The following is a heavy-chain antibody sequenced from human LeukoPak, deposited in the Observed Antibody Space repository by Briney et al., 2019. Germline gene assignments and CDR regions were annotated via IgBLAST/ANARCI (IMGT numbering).Heavy chain of an antibody. D-gene: IGHD2-21*02. Sequence: ASVKVSCKASGYTFTSYGITWVRQAPGQGREWMGWISAYTGNTNYAQNLQDRVTMTTDTSTSTAYMELRSLRSDDTAVYYCARVPARRVVTTPTYSDYWGQGTLVTVSS. V-gene: IGHV1-18*01. CDR2: ISAYTGNT. CDR3: ARVPARRVVTTPTYSDY. J-gene: IGHJ4*02. CDR1: GYTFTSYG.